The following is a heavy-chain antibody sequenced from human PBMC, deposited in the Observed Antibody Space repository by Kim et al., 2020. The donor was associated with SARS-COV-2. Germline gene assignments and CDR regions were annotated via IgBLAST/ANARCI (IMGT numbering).Heavy chain of an antibody. J-gene: IGHJ1*01. Sequence: PSFQGHVTISADKSISTAYLQWSSLKASDTAMYYCATSSGWYSDGEYFQHWGQGTLVTVSS. D-gene: IGHD6-19*01. V-gene: IGHV5-10-1*01. CDR3: ATSSGWYSDGEYFQH.